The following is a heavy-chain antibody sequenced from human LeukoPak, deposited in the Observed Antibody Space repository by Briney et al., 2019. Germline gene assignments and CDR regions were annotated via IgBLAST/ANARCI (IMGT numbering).Heavy chain of an antibody. D-gene: IGHD6-13*01. CDR1: GFTFSSSR. Sequence: GGSLRLSCEVSGFTFSSSRMNWVRQAPGKGLEWVSYISSRGTTKHYADSVKGRFTISRDNAKNALYLQMNSLRVEDTAVYYCANFEPGYTSSWYAEFWGQGTLVTVSS. CDR2: ISSRGTTK. CDR3: ANFEPGYTSSWYAEF. J-gene: IGHJ4*02. V-gene: IGHV3-48*01.